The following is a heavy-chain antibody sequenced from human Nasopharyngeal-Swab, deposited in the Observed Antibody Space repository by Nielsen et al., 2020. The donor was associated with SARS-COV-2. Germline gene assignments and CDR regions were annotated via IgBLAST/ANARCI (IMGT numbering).Heavy chain of an antibody. CDR1: GGSVTDTDYF. V-gene: IGHV4-39*01. CDR3: ASYLGVDGQKRFDY. J-gene: IGHJ4*02. D-gene: IGHD5-24*01. Sequence: SQTLSLTCTVSGGSVTDTDYFWGWIRQPPVTGLEWIGNIDYSGRTFYNPSLKSRVSISVDTSKNKFSLKLHSVTAADTSVYYCASYLGVDGQKRFDYWGQGTLVTVSS. CDR2: IDYSGRT.